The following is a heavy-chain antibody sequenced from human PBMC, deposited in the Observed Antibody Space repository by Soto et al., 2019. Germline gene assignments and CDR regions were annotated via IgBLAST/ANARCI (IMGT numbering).Heavy chain of an antibody. CDR3: AKDMEGESCGSGSYIDY. D-gene: IGHD3-10*01. J-gene: IGHJ4*02. CDR1: GFTFDDYA. V-gene: IGHV3-9*01. Sequence: EVQLVESGGGLVQPGRSLRLSCAASGFTFDDYAMHWVRQAPGKGLEWVSGISWNSGSIGYADSVKGRFTISRDNAKNSLYLQMNSLRAEDTALYYCAKDMEGESCGSGSYIDYWGQGTLVTVSS. CDR2: ISWNSGSI.